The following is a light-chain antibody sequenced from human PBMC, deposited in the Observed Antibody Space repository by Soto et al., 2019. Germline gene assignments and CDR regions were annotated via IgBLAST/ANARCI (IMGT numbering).Light chain of an antibody. J-gene: IGLJ2*01. CDR1: SSDVGGYNY. V-gene: IGLV2-14*01. CDR3: ISYTSSSTLYVV. CDR2: EVS. Sequence: QSVLTQPASVSGSPGQSITISCTGTSSDVGGYNYVSWYQQHPGKAPKLMIYEVSNRPSGVSNRFSGSKSGNTASLTISGLQAEDEADYYCISYTSSSTLYVVFGGGTQLTVL.